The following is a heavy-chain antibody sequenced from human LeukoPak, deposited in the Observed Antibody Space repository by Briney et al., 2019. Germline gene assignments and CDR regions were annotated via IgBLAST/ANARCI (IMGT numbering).Heavy chain of an antibody. CDR2: INPSGGST. J-gene: IGHJ3*02. CDR1: GYTFTGYY. V-gene: IGHV1-46*01. CDR3: ARARGPDDAFDI. Sequence: ASVKVSCKASGYTFTGYYMHWVRQAPGQGLEWMGIINPSGGSTSYAQKFQGRVTMTRDMSTSTVYMELSSLRSEDTAVYYCARARGPDDAFDIWGQGTMVTVSS.